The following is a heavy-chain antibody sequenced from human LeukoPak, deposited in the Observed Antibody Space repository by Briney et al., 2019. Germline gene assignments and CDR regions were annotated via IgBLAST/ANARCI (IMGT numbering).Heavy chain of an antibody. CDR1: RHPFSTSL. CDR2: IHPSGDST. D-gene: IGHD2-8*02. V-gene: IGHV1-46*01. CDR3: AREESGGYFDY. J-gene: IGHJ4*02. Sequence: APGEPSYNPVRHPFSTSLTNSGRQSPRLQLKWMGLIHPSGDSTNYAQKFQGRVTMTRDTSTSTVYMELSSLRSEDTAVYYCAREESGGYFDYWGQGTLVTVSS.